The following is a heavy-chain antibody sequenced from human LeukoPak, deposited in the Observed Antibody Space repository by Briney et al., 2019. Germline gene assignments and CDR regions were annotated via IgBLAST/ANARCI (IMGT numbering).Heavy chain of an antibody. V-gene: IGHV3-11*04. CDR2: ISSSGTG. D-gene: IGHD2-21*02. Sequence: PGGSLRLSCAASGFTFSDYFMSWIRQAPGKGLEWLSHISSSGTGYYTDSVEGRATISRDNAKNSLYLQMNSLRAEDTAVYYCARPAYCGGNCYYFPDYWGQGTLVTVSS. CDR3: ARPAYCGGNCYYFPDY. CDR1: GFTFSDYF. J-gene: IGHJ4*02.